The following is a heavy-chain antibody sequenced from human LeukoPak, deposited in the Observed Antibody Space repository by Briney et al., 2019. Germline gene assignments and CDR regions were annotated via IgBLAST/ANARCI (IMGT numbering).Heavy chain of an antibody. Sequence: SETLPLTCTVSGGSISSYYWSWIRQSPGKGLEWIGYIYSSGTTNYNPSLKSRVTISVDTSKNQFSLKLSSVTAADTAVYYCARGPLQFRFDPWGQGTLVTVSS. V-gene: IGHV4-59*01. CDR1: GGSISSYY. CDR3: ARGPLQFRFDP. J-gene: IGHJ5*02. D-gene: IGHD4-11*01. CDR2: IYSSGTT.